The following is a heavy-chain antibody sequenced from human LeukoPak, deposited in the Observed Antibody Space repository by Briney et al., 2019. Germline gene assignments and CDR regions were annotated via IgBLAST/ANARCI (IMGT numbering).Heavy chain of an antibody. D-gene: IGHD4-17*01. CDR3: AKGEGGYGDCFDY. J-gene: IGHJ4*02. CDR2: ISGSGGST. Sequence: GGSLRLSCAACGFNFSSYAMSWVRQAPGKGLEWVSAISGSGGSTYYADSVKGRFTTSRDNSKNTLYLQMNSLRAEDTAVYYCAKGEGGYGDCFDYWGQGTLVTVSS. CDR1: GFNFSSYA. V-gene: IGHV3-23*01.